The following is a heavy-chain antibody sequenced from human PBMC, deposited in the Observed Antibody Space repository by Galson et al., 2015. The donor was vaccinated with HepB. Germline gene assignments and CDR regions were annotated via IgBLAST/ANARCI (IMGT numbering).Heavy chain of an antibody. CDR3: ARGGPMEEVGATTDYYYGMDV. Sequence: SVKVSCKASGYTFTSYDINWVRQATGQGLEWMGWMNPNSGNTGYAQKFQGRVTMTRNTSISTAYMELSSLRSEDTAVYYCARGGPMEEVGATTDYYYGMDVWGQGTTVTVSS. J-gene: IGHJ6*02. CDR1: GYTFTSYD. V-gene: IGHV1-8*01. CDR2: MNPNSGNT. D-gene: IGHD1-26*01.